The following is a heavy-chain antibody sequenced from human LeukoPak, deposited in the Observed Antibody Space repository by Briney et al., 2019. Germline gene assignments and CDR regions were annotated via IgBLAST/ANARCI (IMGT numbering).Heavy chain of an antibody. CDR1: GGSISSGDYY. Sequence: PSQTLSLTCTVSGGSISSGDYYWSWIRQPAGKGLEWIGRIYTSGSTSYNPSLKSRVTISVDTSKNQFSLKLSSVTAADTAVYYCARDLADKTTYYYDSSGTDAFDIWGQGTMVTVSS. V-gene: IGHV4-61*02. CDR3: ARDLADKTTYYYDSSGTDAFDI. CDR2: IYTSGST. J-gene: IGHJ3*02. D-gene: IGHD3-22*01.